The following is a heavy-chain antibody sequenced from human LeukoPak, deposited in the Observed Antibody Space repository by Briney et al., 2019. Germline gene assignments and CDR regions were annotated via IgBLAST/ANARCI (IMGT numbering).Heavy chain of an antibody. CDR2: ISYSGST. V-gene: IGHV4-59*01. J-gene: IGHJ4*02. CDR3: ARVNTALGSDYFDY. Sequence: SETLSLTCTVSGGSISTYYWSWIRQPPGKGLEWIGHISYSGSTNYNPSLKSRVTISVDTSKNQFSLKLSSVTAADTAVYYCARVNTALGSDYFDYWGQGTLVAVSS. CDR1: GGSISTYY. D-gene: IGHD1-26*01.